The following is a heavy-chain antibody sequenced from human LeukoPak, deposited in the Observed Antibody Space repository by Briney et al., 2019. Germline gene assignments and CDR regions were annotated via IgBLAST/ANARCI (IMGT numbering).Heavy chain of an antibody. CDR1: GGSISIINSNW. CDR2: IYHSGST. J-gene: IGHJ2*01. Sequence: SETLSLTCAVSGGSISIINSNWWSWVRQPPGKGLEWIGEIYHSGSTNYNPSLKSRVTISVDKSKNQFSLKLSSVTAADTAVYYCARDLHGGNSFTSDWYFDLWGRGTLVTVSS. CDR3: ARDLHGGNSFTSDWYFDL. V-gene: IGHV4-4*02. D-gene: IGHD4-23*01.